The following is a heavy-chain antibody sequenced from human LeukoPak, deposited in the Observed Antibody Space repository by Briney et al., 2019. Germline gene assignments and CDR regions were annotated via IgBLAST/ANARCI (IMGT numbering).Heavy chain of an antibody. CDR2: IKQDGSEK. CDR3: ARDRGYQLLRAVDPGY. Sequence: GGSLRLSCAASGFTFSSYWMSWVRQAPGKGLEWVANIKQDGSEKYYVDSVKGRFTISRDNAKNSLYLQMNSLRAEDTAVYYCARDRGYQLLRAVDPGYWGQGTLVTVSS. CDR1: GFTFSSYW. J-gene: IGHJ4*02. D-gene: IGHD2-2*01. V-gene: IGHV3-7*01.